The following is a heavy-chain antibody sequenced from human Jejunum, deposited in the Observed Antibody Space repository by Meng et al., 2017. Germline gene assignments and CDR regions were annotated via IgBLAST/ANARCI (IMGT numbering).Heavy chain of an antibody. Sequence: QLQLLQWGAGLVKPAETRSLTCTVYGDSFTDYYWNWIRQPPGKGLEWIGEIHHSGSTNYNPSLESRVTISRDTSKKQFSLRLSSVTAADTAVYYCARRIRGGSYLGWGQGTLVTVSS. V-gene: IGHV4-34*01. CDR2: IHHSGST. J-gene: IGHJ4*02. CDR1: GDSFTDYY. CDR3: ARRIRGGSYLG. D-gene: IGHD1-26*01.